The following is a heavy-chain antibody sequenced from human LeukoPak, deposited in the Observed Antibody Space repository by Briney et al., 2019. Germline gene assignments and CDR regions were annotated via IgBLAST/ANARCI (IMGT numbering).Heavy chain of an antibody. CDR3: AKDLEKYSGSYLGAFDI. V-gene: IGHV3-NL1*01. J-gene: IGHJ3*02. CDR2: NSGGST. CDR1: GFTFSSYG. D-gene: IGHD1-26*01. Sequence: GGSLRLSCAASGFTFSSYGMHWVRQAPGKGLEWVSVNSGGSTYYADSVKGRFTISRDNSKNTLYLQMNSLRAEDTAVYYCAKDLEKYSGSYLGAFDIWGQGTMVTVSS.